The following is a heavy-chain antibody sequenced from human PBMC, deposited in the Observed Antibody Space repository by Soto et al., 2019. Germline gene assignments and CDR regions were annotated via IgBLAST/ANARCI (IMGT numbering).Heavy chain of an antibody. CDR3: ARARYGHYVDY. CDR1: GGSISSSSYY. Sequence: QLQLQESGPGLVKPSETLSLTCTVSGGSISSSSYYWVWIRQPPGKRLEWIGSIYYSGSTYYNPSVKSRVTISVDTSTNQFSLNLTAVTAADTAVYYWARARYGHYVDYWGRGTLVTVSS. D-gene: IGHD4-17*01. CDR2: IYYSGST. J-gene: IGHJ4*02. V-gene: IGHV4-39*01.